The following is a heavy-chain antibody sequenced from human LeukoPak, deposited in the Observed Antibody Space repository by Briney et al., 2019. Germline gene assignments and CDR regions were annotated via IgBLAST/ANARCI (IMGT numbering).Heavy chain of an antibody. D-gene: IGHD3-10*01. Sequence: PGGSLRLSCTVSGGSISSSSYYWGWIRQPPGKGLEWIGSIFYSGSTYYNPSLKSRVTISVDTSKNQFSLRLTSVTAADTSVYYCARRAWFGESGFDYWGQGTLVTVSS. J-gene: IGHJ4*02. CDR2: IFYSGST. CDR3: ARRAWFGESGFDY. CDR1: GGSISSSSYY. V-gene: IGHV4-39*01.